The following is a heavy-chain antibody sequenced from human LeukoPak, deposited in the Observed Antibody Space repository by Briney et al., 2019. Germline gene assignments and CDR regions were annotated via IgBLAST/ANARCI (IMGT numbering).Heavy chain of an antibody. V-gene: IGHV3-11*03. Sequence: GGSLRLSCVASGFSFSDYYMSWIRQAPGKGLEWVSYISSSGSHTNYADSVTGRFSISRNNAKKSLHLQMNSLRAEDTAVYYCARRPDRSLSLDYWGRGTLVTVSS. CDR3: ARRPDRSLSLDY. D-gene: IGHD1-26*01. CDR2: ISSSGSHT. J-gene: IGHJ4*02. CDR1: GFSFSDYY.